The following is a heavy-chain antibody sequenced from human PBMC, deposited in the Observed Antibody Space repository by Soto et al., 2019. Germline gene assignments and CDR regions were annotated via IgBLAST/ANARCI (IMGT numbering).Heavy chain of an antibody. V-gene: IGHV1-3*05. J-gene: IGHJ3*02. CDR3: ARGYSSGWYYAFDI. CDR1: GYTFTSYA. D-gene: IGHD6-19*01. Sequence: QVQLVQSGAEEKKPGASVKVSCKASGYTFTSYAMHWVRQAPGQRLEWMGWINAGNGNTKYSQKFQGRVTITRDTSASTAYMELSSLRSEDTAVYYCARGYSSGWYYAFDIWGQGTMVTVSS. CDR2: INAGNGNT.